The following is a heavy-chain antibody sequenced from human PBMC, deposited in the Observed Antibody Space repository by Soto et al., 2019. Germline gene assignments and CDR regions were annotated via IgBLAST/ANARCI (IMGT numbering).Heavy chain of an antibody. Sequence: EVQLLESGGCLVQPGGSLRLSCAASGFTFSSYAMSWVRQAPGKGLEWVSAISGSGGSTYYADSVKGRFTISRDNSKNTLYLQMNSLRAEDTAVYYCAKDQGVATMRGYFDYWGQGTLVTVSS. V-gene: IGHV3-23*01. J-gene: IGHJ4*02. D-gene: IGHD5-12*01. CDR1: GFTFSSYA. CDR2: ISGSGGST. CDR3: AKDQGVATMRGYFDY.